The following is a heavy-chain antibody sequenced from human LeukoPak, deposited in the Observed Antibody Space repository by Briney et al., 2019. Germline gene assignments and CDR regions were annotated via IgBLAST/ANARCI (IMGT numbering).Heavy chain of an antibody. D-gene: IGHD2-15*01. CDR1: GFTFSSYP. Sequence: GGSLRLSCAASGFTFSSYPMNWVRQAPGKGLEWLSYISSSGYTINYADSVKGRFSISRDNAKNSLFLQMNSLRDEDTAVYYCARDPPRYCSDGSCYHDYWGQGTLVTVSS. CDR2: ISSSGYTI. J-gene: IGHJ4*02. V-gene: IGHV3-48*02. CDR3: ARDPPRYCSDGSCYHDY.